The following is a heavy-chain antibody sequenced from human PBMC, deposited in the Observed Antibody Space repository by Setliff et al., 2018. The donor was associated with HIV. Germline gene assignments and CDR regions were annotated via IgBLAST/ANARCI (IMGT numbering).Heavy chain of an antibody. D-gene: IGHD2-15*01. CDR2: FSPTGSP. V-gene: IGHV4-34*01. J-gene: IGHJ5*02. CDR1: GGSFSSYY. Sequence: ETLSLPCAFYGGSFSSYYWNWIRQPPGKGLEWIGEFSPTGSPTYNPSLESRVTITVDTSKNQFSLKVRSVTAADTAMYYCAREARSFGGIDPWGQGTLVTVSS. CDR3: AREARSFGGIDP.